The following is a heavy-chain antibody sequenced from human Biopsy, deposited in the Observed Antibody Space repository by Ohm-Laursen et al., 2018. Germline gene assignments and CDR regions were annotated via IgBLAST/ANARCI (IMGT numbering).Heavy chain of an antibody. V-gene: IGHV1-18*01. D-gene: IGHD3-22*01. CDR1: GYTFPSYG. CDR2: ISAYNGNR. Sequence: ASVKVSCKASGYTFPSYGISWVRQVPGQGLEWMGWISAYNGNRNYAQKFQGRVTMTTDTSTSTAYMEPRSLRSDDTAVYFCAREEDNSGYDYYGMDVWGQGTTVTVSS. J-gene: IGHJ6*02. CDR3: AREEDNSGYDYYGMDV.